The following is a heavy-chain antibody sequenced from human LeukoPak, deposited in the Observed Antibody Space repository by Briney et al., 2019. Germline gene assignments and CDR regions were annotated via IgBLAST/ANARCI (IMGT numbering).Heavy chain of an antibody. CDR3: ARLGYCSGGSCYVRDY. J-gene: IGHJ4*02. D-gene: IGHD2-15*01. CDR2: INTNAGNP. Sequence: ASVKVSCKASGYTLTSYAMNWVRQAPGQGLEWMRWINTNAGNPTYAQGFTGRFVFSLDTSVSTAYLQISSLKAEDTAVYYCARLGYCSGGSCYVRDYWGQGTLVTVSS. V-gene: IGHV7-4-1*02. CDR1: GYTLTSYA.